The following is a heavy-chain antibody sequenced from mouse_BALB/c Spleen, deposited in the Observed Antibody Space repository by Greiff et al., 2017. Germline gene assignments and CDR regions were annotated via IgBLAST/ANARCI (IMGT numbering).Heavy chain of an antibody. V-gene: IGHV2-6-7*01. Sequence: QVQLQQSGPGLVAPSQSLSITCTVSGFSLTGYGVNWVRQPPGKGLEWLGMIWGDGSTDYNSALKSRLSISKDNSKSQVFLKMNSLQTDDTARYYCARGDYGYDAYFDYWGQGTTLTVSS. J-gene: IGHJ2*01. D-gene: IGHD2-2*01. CDR3: ARGDYGYDAYFDY. CDR2: IWGDGST. CDR1: GFSLTGYG.